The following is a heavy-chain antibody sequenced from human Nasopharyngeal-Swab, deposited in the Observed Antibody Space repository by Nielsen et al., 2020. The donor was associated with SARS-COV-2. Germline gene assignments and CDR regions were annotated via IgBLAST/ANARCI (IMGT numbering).Heavy chain of an antibody. V-gene: IGHV4-38-2*02. CDR3: ASVNGYDFWSGYYHPFDY. D-gene: IGHD3-3*01. J-gene: IGHJ4*02. CDR2: IYHSGST. CDR1: GYSISSGYY. Sequence: GSLRLSCTVSGYSISSGYYWGWIRQPPGKGLEWIGSIYHSGSTYYNPSLKSRVTTSVDTSKNQFSLKLSSVTAADTAVYYCASVNGYDFWSGYYHPFDYWGQGTLVTVSS.